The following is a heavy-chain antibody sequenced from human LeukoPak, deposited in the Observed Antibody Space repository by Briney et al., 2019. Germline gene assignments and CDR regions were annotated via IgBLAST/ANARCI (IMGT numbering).Heavy chain of an antibody. D-gene: IGHD5-12*01. Sequence: SETLSLTCTVSGGSISSSSYYWGWIRQPPGKGLEWIGVISYSGSTYYNLSLKSRVTISVDTSKNQFSLKLSSVTAADTAAYYCARGTSGYSGYVFDYWGQGTLVTVSS. J-gene: IGHJ4*02. CDR3: ARGTSGYSGYVFDY. CDR2: ISYSGST. CDR1: GGSISSSSYY. V-gene: IGHV4-39*07.